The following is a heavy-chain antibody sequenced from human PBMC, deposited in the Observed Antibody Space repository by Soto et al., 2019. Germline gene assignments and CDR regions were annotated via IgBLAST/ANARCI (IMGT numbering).Heavy chain of an antibody. CDR1: GFTFSSYA. V-gene: IGHV3-23*01. CDR2: ISGSGGST. D-gene: IGHD3-22*01. J-gene: IGHJ4*02. CDR3: AKVKLRRYYDSSGPYYFDY. Sequence: PGGSLRLSCAASGFTFSSYAMSWVRQAPGKGLEWVSAISGSGGSTYYADSVKGRFTISRDNSKNTLYLQMNSLRAEDTAVYYCAKVKLRRYYDSSGPYYFDYWGQGTLVTVSS.